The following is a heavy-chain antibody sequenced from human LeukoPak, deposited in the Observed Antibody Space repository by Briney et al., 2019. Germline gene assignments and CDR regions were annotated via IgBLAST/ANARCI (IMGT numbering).Heavy chain of an antibody. CDR1: GYTFTDNF. CDR3: ARESRNWNSPEGYYFDY. J-gene: IGHJ4*02. D-gene: IGHD1-7*01. Sequence: GASVKVSCKASGYTFTDNFIFWVRQAPGLGLEWMGRINPNSGATNYAQKFQGRVTMTRDTSISTAYMELSRLRSDDTAVYYCARESRNWNSPEGYYFDYWGQGTLVTVSS. CDR2: INPNSGAT. V-gene: IGHV1-2*02.